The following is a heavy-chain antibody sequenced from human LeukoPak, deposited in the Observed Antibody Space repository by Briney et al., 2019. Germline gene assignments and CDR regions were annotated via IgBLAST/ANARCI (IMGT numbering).Heavy chain of an antibody. CDR2: TCYSGTA. CDR3: ARASYTYDIDP. Sequence: SETLSLTCTVSDDSMNRFYWSWIRQSPGKGLEWIGYTCYSGTANYNPSLKSRVTISIDTSKKQFSLNLTSVTAADTAVYYCARASYTYDIDPWGHGTLVTVSS. J-gene: IGHJ5*02. CDR1: DDSMNRFY. V-gene: IGHV4-59*01. D-gene: IGHD3-16*01.